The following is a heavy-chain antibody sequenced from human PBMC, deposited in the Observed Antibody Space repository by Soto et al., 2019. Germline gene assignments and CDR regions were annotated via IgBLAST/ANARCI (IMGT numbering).Heavy chain of an antibody. CDR1: GGTFNSYT. D-gene: IGHD3-22*01. Sequence: QVQLVQSGAEVKKPGSSVKVSCKASGGTFNSYTISWVRQAPGQGLEWMGRIIPILGIANYAQKFQGRVTITADKSTSTAYMELSSLRSEDTAVYYCARDRDSSEYFDYWGQGTLVTVSS. J-gene: IGHJ4*02. CDR3: ARDRDSSEYFDY. CDR2: IIPILGIA. V-gene: IGHV1-69*08.